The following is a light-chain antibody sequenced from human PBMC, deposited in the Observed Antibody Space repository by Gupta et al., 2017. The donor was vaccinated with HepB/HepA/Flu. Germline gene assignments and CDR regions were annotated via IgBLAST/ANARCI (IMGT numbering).Light chain of an antibody. CDR3: QAYDSSNQV. Sequence: NFMLTQPHSVSESPGKTVTISCTRSSGSIASNYVKWFQQRPGSAPTTVIYADNQRPSGLPDRFSGSIDSSSNSASLTISGLKTEDEADYYCQAYDSSNQVFGGGTKLTVL. V-gene: IGLV6-57*03. CDR2: ADN. CDR1: SGSIASNY. J-gene: IGLJ3*02.